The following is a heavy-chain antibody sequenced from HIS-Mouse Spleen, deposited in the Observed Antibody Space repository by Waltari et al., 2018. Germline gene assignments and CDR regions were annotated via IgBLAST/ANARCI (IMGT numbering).Heavy chain of an antibody. CDR2: INHSGST. D-gene: IGHD7-27*01. J-gene: IGHJ2*01. CDR1: GGSFSGYY. V-gene: IGHV4-34*01. Sequence: QVQLQQWGAGLLKPSETLSLTCAVYGGSFSGYYWSWIRQPPGKGLEWIGEINHSGSTNYNPYLKSRVTISVDTSKNQFSLKLSSVTAADTAVYYCARCWGSRSWYFDLWGRGTLVTVSS. CDR3: ARCWGSRSWYFDL.